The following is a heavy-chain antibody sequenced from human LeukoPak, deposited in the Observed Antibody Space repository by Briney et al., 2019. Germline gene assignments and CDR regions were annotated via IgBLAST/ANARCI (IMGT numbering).Heavy chain of an antibody. V-gene: IGHV3-21*01. CDR1: GFTFSSYS. CDR2: ISSSSSYI. Sequence: PGGSLRLSCAASGFTFSSYSMNWVRQAPGKGLEWVSSISSSSSYIYYADSVKGRFTISRDNAKNSLYLQMNSLRAEDTAVYYCARVREGLELPYDYYYYYYMDVWGKGTTVTVSS. CDR3: ARVREGLELPYDYYYYYYMDV. D-gene: IGHD1-7*01. J-gene: IGHJ6*03.